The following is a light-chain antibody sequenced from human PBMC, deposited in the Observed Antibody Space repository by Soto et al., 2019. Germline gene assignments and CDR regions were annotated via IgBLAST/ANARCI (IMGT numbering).Light chain of an antibody. J-gene: IGKJ3*01. CDR1: QSVSGSY. CDR2: GAS. Sequence: EIVLTQSPGTLSLSPGGRATLSCRASQSVSGSYLAWYQQKPGQAPRLLIYGASSRATGIPDRFSGSGSGTDFTLTISRLEPEDFTMYYCQQSYSLPSTFGPGTKVDIK. V-gene: IGKV3-20*01. CDR3: QQSYSLPST.